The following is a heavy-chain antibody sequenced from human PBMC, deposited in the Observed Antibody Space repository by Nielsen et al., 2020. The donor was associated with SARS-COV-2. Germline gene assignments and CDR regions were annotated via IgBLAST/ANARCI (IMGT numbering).Heavy chain of an antibody. CDR1: GYTFTSYD. D-gene: IGHD6-13*01. Sequence: SVKVSCKASGYTFTSYDINWVRQAPGQGLEWMGGIIPILGIANYAQKFQGRVTMTEDTSTDTAYMELSSLRSEDTAVYYCATAPGYSSSWDGGWFDPWGQGTLVTVSS. CDR2: IIPILGIA. CDR3: ATAPGYSSSWDGGWFDP. J-gene: IGHJ5*02. V-gene: IGHV1-69*10.